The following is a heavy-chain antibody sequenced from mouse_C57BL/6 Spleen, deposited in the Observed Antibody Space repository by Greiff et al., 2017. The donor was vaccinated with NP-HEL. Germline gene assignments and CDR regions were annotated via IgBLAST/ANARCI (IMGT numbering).Heavy chain of an antibody. CDR2: ISNLAYSI. D-gene: IGHD2-1*01. CDR3: ARQDYYGNFSYAMDY. CDR1: GFTFSDYG. Sequence: EVMLVESGGGLVQPGGSLKLSCAASGFTFSDYGMAWVRQAPRKGPEWVAFISNLAYSIYYADTVTGRFTISRENAKNTLYLEMSSLRSEDTAMYYCARQDYYGNFSYAMDYWGQGTSVTVSS. V-gene: IGHV5-15*01. J-gene: IGHJ4*01.